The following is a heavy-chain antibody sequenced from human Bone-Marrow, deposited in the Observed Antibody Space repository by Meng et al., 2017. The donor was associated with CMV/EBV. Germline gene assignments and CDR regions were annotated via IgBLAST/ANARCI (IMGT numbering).Heavy chain of an antibody. J-gene: IGHJ5*02. CDR1: GGSFSGYYY. CDR3: ASIVVGPAVHHYRHLDP. Sequence: SQTLSLTCAVYGGSFSGYYYWSWIRQPPGKGLEWIGEINHSGNTNSNPSIKSRVTISVNTSKNQLSLKRSSVTAADRAVYYCASIVVGPAVHHYRHLDPWSQGTLVTVSS. D-gene: IGHD2-2*01. CDR2: INHSGNT. V-gene: IGHV4-34*01.